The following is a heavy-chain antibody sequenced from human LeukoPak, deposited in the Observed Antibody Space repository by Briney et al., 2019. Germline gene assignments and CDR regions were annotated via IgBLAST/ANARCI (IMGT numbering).Heavy chain of an antibody. J-gene: IGHJ4*02. D-gene: IGHD3-3*02. CDR3: ARSSDIYYFDQ. V-gene: IGHV4-59*12. CDR2: IYNIGRS. CDR1: GGSISTYY. Sequence: SETLSLTCTVSGGSISTYYWNWIRHAPGKGLEWLGYIYNIGRSNYSPSLRNRITMSLDTSTNQFSLKVSSLTAADTAVYYCARSSDIYYFDQWGQGTLVTVSS.